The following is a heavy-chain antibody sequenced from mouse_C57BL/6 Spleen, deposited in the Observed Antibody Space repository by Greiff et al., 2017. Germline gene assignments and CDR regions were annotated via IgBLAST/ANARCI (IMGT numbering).Heavy chain of an antibody. J-gene: IGHJ1*03. CDR3: TRGATPRYFDV. V-gene: IGHV6-6*01. D-gene: IGHD3-1*01. CDR2: IRNKANNHAT. Sequence: EVKVVESGGGLVQPGGSMKLSCAASGFTFSDAWMDWVRQSPEKGLEWVAEIRNKANNHATYYAESVKGRFTISRDDSKSSVYLQMNSLRAEDTGIYYCTRGATPRYFDVWGTGTTVTVSS. CDR1: GFTFSDAW.